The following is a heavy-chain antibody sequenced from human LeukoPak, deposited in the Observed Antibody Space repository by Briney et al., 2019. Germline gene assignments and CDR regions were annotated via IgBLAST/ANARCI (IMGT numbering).Heavy chain of an antibody. V-gene: IGHV1-69*05. CDR2: IIPIFGTA. Sequence: SVKASCKASGGTLSSYGISWVRQAPGQGLEWMGRIIPIFGTANYAQRFQGRVTITTEESTSTAYMELSSLRSEDTAVYYCASTRISGYQIGEYFQHWGQGTLVTVSS. CDR1: GGTLSSYG. D-gene: IGHD3-22*01. CDR3: ASTRISGYQIGEYFQH. J-gene: IGHJ1*01.